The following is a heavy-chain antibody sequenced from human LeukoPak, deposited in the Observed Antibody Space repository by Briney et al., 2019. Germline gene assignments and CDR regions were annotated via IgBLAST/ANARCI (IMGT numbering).Heavy chain of an antibody. D-gene: IGHD6-19*01. CDR1: GFTFSSYA. CDR2: ISYDGSNK. Sequence: PGGSLRLSCAASGFTFSSYAMHWVRQAPGKGLEWVAVISYDGSNKYYADSVKGRFTISRDNSKNTLYVQMNSLRAEDTAVYYCARRGASSGGLDYWGQGTLVTVSS. CDR3: ARRGASSGGLDY. J-gene: IGHJ4*02. V-gene: IGHV3-30*04.